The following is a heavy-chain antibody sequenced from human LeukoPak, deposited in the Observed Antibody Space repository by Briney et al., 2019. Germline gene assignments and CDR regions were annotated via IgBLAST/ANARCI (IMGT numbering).Heavy chain of an antibody. CDR2: ISGSGDST. CDR3: PKGCATTSCYTSEY. CDR1: GFTFSSYG. J-gene: IGHJ4*02. Sequence: GGSLRLSCAASGFTFSSYGLSWVRQAPGRGLEWVSTISGSGDSTYYADSVKGRFTISRDNSKNTLYLQMNSLRPEDTAVYYCPKGCATTSCYTSEYWGQGTLVTVSS. V-gene: IGHV3-23*01. D-gene: IGHD2-2*02.